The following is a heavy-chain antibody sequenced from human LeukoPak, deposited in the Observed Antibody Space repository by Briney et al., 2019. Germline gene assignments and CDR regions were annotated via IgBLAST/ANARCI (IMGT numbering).Heavy chain of an antibody. CDR2: LSYDGSNK. CDR1: GFTFSSYG. CDR3: AKDQTHYYDSSDYLGHYGMDV. J-gene: IGHJ6*02. D-gene: IGHD3-22*01. V-gene: IGHV3-30*18. Sequence: GGSLRLSCAASGFTFSSYGMHWVRQAPGKGLEWVAVLSYDGSNKYYADSVKGRFTISRDNSKNTLYLQMNSLRAEDTAVYYCAKDQTHYYDSSDYLGHYGMDVWGQGTTVTVSS.